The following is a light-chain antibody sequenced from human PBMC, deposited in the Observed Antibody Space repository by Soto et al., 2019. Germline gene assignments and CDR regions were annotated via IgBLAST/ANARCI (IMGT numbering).Light chain of an antibody. CDR3: QQYNNWPPYT. CDR1: QSVSSN. Sequence: EIVMTQSPATLSLSPGERATLSCRASQSVSSNFAWYQQKPGQAPRLLIYCASTRATGIPARFSGSGSGTEFTLTISSMQSEDFAVYYCQQYNNWPPYTFGQGTKLEIK. V-gene: IGKV3-15*01. J-gene: IGKJ2*01. CDR2: CAS.